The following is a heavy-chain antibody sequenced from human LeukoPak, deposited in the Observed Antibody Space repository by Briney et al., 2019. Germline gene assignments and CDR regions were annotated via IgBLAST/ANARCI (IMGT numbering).Heavy chain of an antibody. CDR1: GGSISSGSYY. J-gene: IGHJ3*02. CDR2: IYTSGST. Sequence: NTSETLSLTCTVSGGSISSGSYYWSWIRQPAGKGLEWIGRIYTSGSTNYNPSLKSRVTISVDTSKNQFSLKLSSVTAADTAVYYCARDSSGWEGAFDIWGQGTMVTVSS. CDR3: ARDSSGWEGAFDI. V-gene: IGHV4-61*02. D-gene: IGHD6-19*01.